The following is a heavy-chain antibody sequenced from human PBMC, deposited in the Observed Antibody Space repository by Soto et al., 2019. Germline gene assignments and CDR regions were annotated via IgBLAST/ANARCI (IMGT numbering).Heavy chain of an antibody. V-gene: IGHV3-30-3*01. D-gene: IGHD3-3*01. Sequence: PGGSLRLSCAAPGFTFSSYAMHWVRQAPGKGLEWVAVISYDGSNKYYADSVKGRFTISRDNSKNTLYLQMNSLRAEDTAVYYGARTWRVLRFLEWLPAGYYYGMDVWGQGTTVTVSS. J-gene: IGHJ6*02. CDR3: ARTWRVLRFLEWLPAGYYYGMDV. CDR2: ISYDGSNK. CDR1: GFTFSSYA.